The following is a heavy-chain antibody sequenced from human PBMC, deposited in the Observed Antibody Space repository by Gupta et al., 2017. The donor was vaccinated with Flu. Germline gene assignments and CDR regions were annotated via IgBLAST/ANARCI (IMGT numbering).Heavy chain of an antibody. CDR2: LSDDANTK. CDR1: GFTFSDYG. J-gene: IGHJ4*02. CDR3: ARDIYSFGFSLIY. Sequence: QVQLVESGGGVVQPGRSLRLSCTASGFTFSDYGMHWVRQAPGTGLEWVAVLSDDANTKYYADSVKGRFTISRDNSKNTLFLHMNSLRPEDTAVYYCARDIYSFGFSLIYWGQGALVTVSS. V-gene: IGHV3-30*03. D-gene: IGHD5-18*01.